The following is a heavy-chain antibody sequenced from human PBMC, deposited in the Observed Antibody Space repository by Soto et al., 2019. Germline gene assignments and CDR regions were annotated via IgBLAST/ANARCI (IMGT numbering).Heavy chain of an antibody. J-gene: IGHJ6*02. V-gene: IGHV4-61*01. CDR3: SRRRGPGLFYGTDV. Sequence: QVQLRESGPGVVKPSETLSLTCSVSGASVDRDTSYWIWSRQTPGKGLEWIGYIYFSGFTDYNPSLKSRATISVDASRNQFSLKPDPVTAADTAVYYCSRRRGPGLFYGTDVWGQGTTVTVSS. CDR2: IYFSGFT. CDR1: GASVDRDTSY.